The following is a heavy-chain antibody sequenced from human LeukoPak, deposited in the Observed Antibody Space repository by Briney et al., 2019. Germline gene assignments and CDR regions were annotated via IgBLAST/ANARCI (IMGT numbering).Heavy chain of an antibody. V-gene: IGHV4-34*01. Sequence: PSETLSLTCAVYGGSFSGYYWSWIRQPPGKGLEWIGEINHSGSTSYNPSLKSRVTISVDTSKNQFSLKLSSVTAADTAVYYCARGVSPVSGGITGTGRWFDPWGQGTLVTVSS. J-gene: IGHJ5*02. D-gene: IGHD1-20*01. CDR1: GGSFSGYY. CDR2: INHSGST. CDR3: ARGVSPVSGGITGTGRWFDP.